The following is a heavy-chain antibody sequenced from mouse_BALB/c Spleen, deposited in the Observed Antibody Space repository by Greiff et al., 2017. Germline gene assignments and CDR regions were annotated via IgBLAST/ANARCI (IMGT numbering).Heavy chain of an antibody. CDR3: ARALYGSSYSNYAMDY. CDR1: GFTFSSYA. J-gene: IGHJ4*01. Sequence: EVKLQESGGGLVKPGGSLKLSCAASGFTFSSYAMSWVRQTPEKRLEWVASISSGGSTYYPDSVKGRFTISRDNARNILYLQMSSLRSEDTAMYYCARALYGSSYSNYAMDYWGQGTSVTVSS. V-gene: IGHV5-6-5*01. CDR2: ISSGGST. D-gene: IGHD1-1*01.